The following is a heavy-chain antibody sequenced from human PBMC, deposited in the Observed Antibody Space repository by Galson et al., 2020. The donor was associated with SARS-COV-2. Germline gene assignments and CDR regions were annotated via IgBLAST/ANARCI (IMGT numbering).Heavy chain of an antibody. D-gene: IGHD3-10*01. J-gene: IGHJ5*02. CDR2: ISYDGSNK. CDR1: GFTFSSYA. V-gene: IGHV3-30*04. CDR3: ASGGPTNWFDP. Sequence: GESLKISCAASGFTFSSYAMHWVRQAPGKGLEWVAVISYDGSNKYYADSVKGRFTISRDNSKNTLYLQMNSLRAEDTAVYYCASGGPTNWFDPWVQGTLVTVSS.